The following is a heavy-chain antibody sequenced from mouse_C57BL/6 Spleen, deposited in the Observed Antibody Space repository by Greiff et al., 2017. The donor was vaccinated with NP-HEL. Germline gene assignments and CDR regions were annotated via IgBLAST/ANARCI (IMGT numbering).Heavy chain of an antibody. D-gene: IGHD1-1*01. CDR2: ISSGSSTI. CDR1: GFTFSDYG. J-gene: IGHJ3*01. Sequence: EVKLMESGGGLVKPGGSLKLSCAASGFTFSDYGMHWVRQAPEKGLEWVAYISSGSSTIYYADTVKGRFTISRDNAKNTLFLQMTSLRSEDTAMYYCARPYYGSSWGFAYWGQGTLVTVSA. V-gene: IGHV5-17*01. CDR3: ARPYYGSSWGFAY.